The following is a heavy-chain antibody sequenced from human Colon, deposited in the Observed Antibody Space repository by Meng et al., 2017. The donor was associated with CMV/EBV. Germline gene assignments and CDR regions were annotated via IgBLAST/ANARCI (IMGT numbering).Heavy chain of an antibody. CDR2: IRPYNGDT. V-gene: IGHV1-18*01. J-gene: IGHJ4*02. CDR1: GYTFTNFG. Sequence: VQLVQSGAEVKKPGASVKVSCKTSGYTFTNFGISWVRQAPGQGLEWMAYIRPYNGDTNYEQRFQGRVALTTDTSTSTVYMELGSLTSDDTAMYYCARELARGGYWGQGTLVTVSS. CDR3: ARELARGGY.